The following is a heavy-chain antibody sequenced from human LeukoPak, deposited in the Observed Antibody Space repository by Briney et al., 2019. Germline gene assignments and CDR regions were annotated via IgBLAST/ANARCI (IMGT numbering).Heavy chain of an antibody. J-gene: IGHJ4*02. CDR2: IDPNSGGT. CDR1: GYTFTGYY. D-gene: IGHD3-10*01. CDR3: ARDGVVRGVIIY. Sequence: ASVKVSCKTSGYTFTGYYMHWVRQAPGQGLEWMGWIDPNSGGTNYAQKFQGRVTMTRDTSTSTAHMELSRLTSDDTAVYYCARDGVVRGVIIYWGQGALVTVSS. V-gene: IGHV1-2*02.